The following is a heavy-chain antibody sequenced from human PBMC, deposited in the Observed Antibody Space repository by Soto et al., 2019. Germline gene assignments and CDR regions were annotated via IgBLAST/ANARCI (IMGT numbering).Heavy chain of an antibody. CDR3: ARGGDTYYDFWSGSNDAFDI. V-gene: IGHV1-69*02. CDR1: GGTFSSYT. Sequence: QVQLVQSGAEVKKPGSSVKVSCKASGGTFSSYTISWVRQAPGQGLEWMGRIIPILGIANYAQKFQGRVTITADKSTSTAYMELSSLRSEDTAVYYCARGGDTYYDFWSGSNDAFDIWGQGTMVTVSS. J-gene: IGHJ3*02. D-gene: IGHD3-3*01. CDR2: IIPILGIA.